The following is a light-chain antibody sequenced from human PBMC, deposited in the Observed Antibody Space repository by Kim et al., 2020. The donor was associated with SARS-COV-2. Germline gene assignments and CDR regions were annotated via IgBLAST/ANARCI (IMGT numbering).Light chain of an antibody. J-gene: IGKJ2*03. Sequence: SPGERATLSCGASRSVSGNLAWYQQKPGQAPRLLIYGASTRATGIPARFSGSGSGTEFTLTISSLQSEDFAVYYCQQYNNWPDSFGQGTKLEI. V-gene: IGKV3-15*01. CDR3: QQYNNWPDS. CDR2: GAS. CDR1: RSVSGN.